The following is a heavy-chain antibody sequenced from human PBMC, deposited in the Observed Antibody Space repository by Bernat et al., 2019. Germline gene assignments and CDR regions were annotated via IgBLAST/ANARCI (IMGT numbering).Heavy chain of an antibody. CDR2: IYYSGST. D-gene: IGHD3-3*01. J-gene: IGHJ3*02. V-gene: IGHV4-59*01. CDR3: ARYSGLDYDFWSGYYEDAFEI. CDR1: GGSISSYY. Sequence: QVQLQESGPGLVKPSETLSLTCTVSGGSISSYYWSWIRQPPGKGLEWIGYIYYSGSTNYNPSLKSRVTISVDTSKNQFSLKLSSVTAADTAVYYCARYSGLDYDFWSGYYEDAFEIWGQGTMVTVSS.